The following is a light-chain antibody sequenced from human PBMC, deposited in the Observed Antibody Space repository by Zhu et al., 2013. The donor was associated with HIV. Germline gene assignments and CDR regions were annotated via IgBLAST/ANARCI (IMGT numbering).Light chain of an antibody. V-gene: IGLV1-44*01. J-gene: IGLJ3*02. Sequence: QSVLTQPPSASGTPGQRVTISCSGGSSNIGSKTVNWYQQLPGTAPKLLIYNSNQRPSGVPDRFSGSKSGTSASLTISGLRSEDEADYYCATWDDSLSGPVFGGGTKLTVL. CDR3: ATWDDSLSGPV. CDR1: SSNIGSKT. CDR2: NSN.